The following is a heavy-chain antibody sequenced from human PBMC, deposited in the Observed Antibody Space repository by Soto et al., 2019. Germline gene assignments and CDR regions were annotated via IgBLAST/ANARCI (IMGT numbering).Heavy chain of an antibody. J-gene: IGHJ6*02. CDR1: GYTFTSYG. CDR3: ARAGTGNYYYSYGMDV. Sequence: QVQLVQSGAEVKKPGASVKVSCKASGYTFTSYGISWVRQAPGQGLEWMGWISAYNGNTNYAQKLQGRVTMTTDTSTSTAYMALRSLRSDDTAVYYCARAGTGNYYYSYGMDVWGQGTTVTVSS. V-gene: IGHV1-18*04. CDR2: ISAYNGNT. D-gene: IGHD2-8*02.